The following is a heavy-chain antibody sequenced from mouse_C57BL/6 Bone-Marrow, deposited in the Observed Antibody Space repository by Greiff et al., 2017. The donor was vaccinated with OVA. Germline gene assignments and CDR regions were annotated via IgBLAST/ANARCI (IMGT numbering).Heavy chain of an antibody. CDR1: GYSFTGYF. CDR2: INPYNGDT. J-gene: IGHJ4*01. V-gene: IGHV1-20*01. Sequence: VQLQQSGPELVKPGDSVKISCKASGYSFTGYFMNWVMQSPGKSLEWIGRINPYNGDTFYTQKFKGKATLTVDKSSSTAHMELRSLTSEDSAVYYCAREDSRGAMDYWGQGTSVTVSS. CDR3: AREDSRGAMDY.